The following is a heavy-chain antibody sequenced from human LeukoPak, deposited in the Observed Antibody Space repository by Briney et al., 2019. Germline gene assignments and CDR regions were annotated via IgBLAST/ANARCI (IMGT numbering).Heavy chain of an antibody. V-gene: IGHV4-59*01. CDR3: ARDEGSGWYYFDY. J-gene: IGHJ4*02. CDR1: GGSISSYY. D-gene: IGHD6-19*01. Sequence: SETLSLTCTVSGGSISSYYWSWIRQPPGKGLEWIGNIYYSGSTNYNPSLKSRVTISVDTSKNQFSLKLSSVTAADTAVYYCARDEGSGWYYFDYWGQGTLVTVSS. CDR2: IYYSGST.